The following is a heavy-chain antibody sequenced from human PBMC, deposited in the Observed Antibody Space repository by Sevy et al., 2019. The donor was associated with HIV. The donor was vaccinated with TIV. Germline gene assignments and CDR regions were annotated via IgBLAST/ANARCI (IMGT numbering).Heavy chain of an antibody. Sequence: SETLSLTCTVSGDSISGYYWSWIRQPPGKGLEWIGYIYYSGRTDCNPSLKSRVIISQDTSKNQFSLKLTSVTAADTAVYFCARAYSNYYYAMDVWGQGTTVTVSS. CDR3: ARAYSNYYYAMDV. CDR1: GDSISGYY. D-gene: IGHD4-4*01. CDR2: IYYSGRT. V-gene: IGHV4-59*01. J-gene: IGHJ6*02.